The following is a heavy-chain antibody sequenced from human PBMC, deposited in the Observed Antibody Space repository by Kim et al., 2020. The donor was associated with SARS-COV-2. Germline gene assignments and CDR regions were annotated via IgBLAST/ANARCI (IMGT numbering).Heavy chain of an antibody. J-gene: IGHJ4*02. CDR3: ARGTVVIQGEFDY. Sequence: YAQKFQGRVTMTRDTSTSTVYMELSSLRSEDTAVYYCARGTVVIQGEFDYWGQGTLVTVSS. V-gene: IGHV1-46*01. D-gene: IGHD2-15*01.